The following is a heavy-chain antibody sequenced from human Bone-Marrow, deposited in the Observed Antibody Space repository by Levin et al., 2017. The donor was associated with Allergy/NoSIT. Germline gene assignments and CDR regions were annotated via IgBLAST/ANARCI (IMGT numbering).Heavy chain of an antibody. J-gene: IGHJ5*01. V-gene: IGHV3-48*03. Sequence: GGSLRLSCAASGFTFRSYEMNWVRQAPGKGLEWISYISGSGRAIYYADSVKGRFTVSRDNAKNSLFLQMNSLRVEDTAVYYCARDPYVDYTWFDSWGQGTLVTVSS. D-gene: IGHD4-17*01. CDR2: ISGSGRAI. CDR3: ARDPYVDYTWFDS. CDR1: GFTFRSYE.